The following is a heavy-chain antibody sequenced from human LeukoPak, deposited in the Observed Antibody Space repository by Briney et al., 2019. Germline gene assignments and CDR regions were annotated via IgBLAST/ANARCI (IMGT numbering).Heavy chain of an antibody. Sequence: GGSLRLSCAASGFTVNSNYMSWVRQAPGKGLQWVSVLYSGGDTYYADSVKGRFTISRDNSKNTLYLQMNSLRAEDTAVYYCARGKGSGHYYNYWGRGTLVTVSS. CDR2: LYSGGDT. CDR1: GFTVNSNY. CDR3: ARGKGSGHYYNY. J-gene: IGHJ4*02. V-gene: IGHV3-66*01. D-gene: IGHD3-22*01.